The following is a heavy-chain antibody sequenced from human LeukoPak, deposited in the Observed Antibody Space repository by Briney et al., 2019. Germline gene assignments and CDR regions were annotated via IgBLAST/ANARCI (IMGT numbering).Heavy chain of an antibody. D-gene: IGHD3-9*01. V-gene: IGHV3-30*02. Sequence: GGSLRLSCAASGFIFSSYGMHWVRQAPGKGLEWVAFIRYDGSKKYYADSVKGRFTISRDNSKNTLYLQMNSLRAEDTAVYYCARGGGYDILTGYSYFDYWGQGTLVTVSS. CDR2: IRYDGSKK. J-gene: IGHJ4*02. CDR3: ARGGGYDILTGYSYFDY. CDR1: GFIFSSYG.